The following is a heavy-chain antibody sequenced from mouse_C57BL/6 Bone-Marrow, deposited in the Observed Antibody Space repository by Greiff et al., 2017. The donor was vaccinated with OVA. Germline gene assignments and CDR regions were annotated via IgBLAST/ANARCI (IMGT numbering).Heavy chain of an antibody. J-gene: IGHJ4*01. CDR1: GYTFTDYY. CDR2: INPNNGGT. Sequence: EVKLQQSGPELVKPGASVKISCKASGYTFTDYYMNWVKQSHGKSLEWIGDINPNNGGTSYNQKFKGKATLTVDKSSSTAYMELRSLTSEDSAVYYCARSEDYWGQGTSVTVSS. CDR3: ARSEDY. V-gene: IGHV1-26*01.